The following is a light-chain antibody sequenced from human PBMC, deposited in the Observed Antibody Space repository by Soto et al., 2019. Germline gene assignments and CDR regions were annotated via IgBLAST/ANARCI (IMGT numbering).Light chain of an antibody. J-gene: IGKJ1*01. CDR2: DAS. V-gene: IGKV1-5*01. CDR1: QSISKW. Sequence: DIQMTQSPSTLPASVGDRVVITSRASQSISKWLAWYQQKPGRAPNFLIYDASTLASGVPSRFRGSGSGTEFTLTITKLQPDDFETFYCQQYSTFPRTFGQGTKVDIK. CDR3: QQYSTFPRT.